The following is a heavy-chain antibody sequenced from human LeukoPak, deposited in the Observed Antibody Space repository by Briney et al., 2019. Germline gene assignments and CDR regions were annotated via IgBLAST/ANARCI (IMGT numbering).Heavy chain of an antibody. D-gene: IGHD3-22*01. CDR2: IYYSGST. Sequence: SETLSLTCTVSGGSISSCYWSWIRQPPGKGLEWIGYIYYSGSTNYNPSLKSRVTISVDTSKNQFSLKLSSVTAADTAVYYCARARPSYYYDSSGYGPYNWFDPWGQGTLVTVSS. V-gene: IGHV4-59*01. CDR3: ARARPSYYYDSSGYGPYNWFDP. CDR1: GGSISSCY. J-gene: IGHJ5*02.